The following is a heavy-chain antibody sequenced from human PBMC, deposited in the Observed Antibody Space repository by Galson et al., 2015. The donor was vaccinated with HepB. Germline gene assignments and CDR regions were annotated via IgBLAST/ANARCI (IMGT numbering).Heavy chain of an antibody. V-gene: IGHV3-33*01. D-gene: IGHD1-26*01. J-gene: IGHJ4*02. Sequence: SLRLSCAASGFAFHNYAMNWVRQAPGKGLEWMAVIWYNGSEKNSADSGKRRFTISRDNSKNILFLDMNSLRVEDTAIYYCARGESDKDSEPPDDWGQGTRVTVSS. CDR1: GFAFHNYA. CDR3: ARGESDKDSEPPDD. CDR2: IWYNGSEK.